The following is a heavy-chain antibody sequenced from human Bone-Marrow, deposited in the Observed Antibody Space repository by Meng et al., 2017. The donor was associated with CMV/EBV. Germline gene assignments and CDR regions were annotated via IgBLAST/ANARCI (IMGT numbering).Heavy chain of an antibody. V-gene: IGHV3-21*01. CDR2: ISSSSSYI. J-gene: IGHJ6*02. CDR3: SRDRSPYYYDSSGYLDYYYYGMDV. Sequence: GGSLRLSCAASGFTFSSYSMDWVRQATGKGLEWVSSISSSSSYIYYADSVKGRITISRDNAKNSLYLQMNSLRAEDTAVYYCSRDRSPYYYDSSGYLDYYYYGMDVWGQGTTVTVSS. CDR1: GFTFSSYS. D-gene: IGHD3-22*01.